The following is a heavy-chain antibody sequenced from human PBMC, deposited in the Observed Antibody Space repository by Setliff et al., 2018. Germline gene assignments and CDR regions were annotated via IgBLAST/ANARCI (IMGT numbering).Heavy chain of an antibody. V-gene: IGHV4-59*08. CDR2: IYYSGST. CDR1: GGSISSYY. CDR3: ARFYGEYQFDY. Sequence: SETLSLTCTVSGGSISSYYWSWIRQPPGKGLEWIGYIYYSGSTNYNPSLKSRVTISVDTSKNQFSLKLSSVTAADTAVYYCARFYGEYQFDYWGQGTLVTVSS. J-gene: IGHJ4*02. D-gene: IGHD4-17*01.